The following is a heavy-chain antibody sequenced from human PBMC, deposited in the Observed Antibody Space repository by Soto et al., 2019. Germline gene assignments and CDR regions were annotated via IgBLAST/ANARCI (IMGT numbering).Heavy chain of an antibody. CDR2: ISYDGSNK. V-gene: IGHV3-30*03. CDR1: GFTFSSYG. D-gene: IGHD2-15*01. CDR3: ARAGVVAATPYYYYGMDV. J-gene: IGHJ6*02. Sequence: SGRLSCAASGFTFSSYGMHWVRRAPGKGLEWVAVISYDGSNKYYADSVKGRFTISRDNSKNTLYLQMNTLRAEDTAVYYCARAGVVAATPYYYYGMDVWGQGTTVTVSS.